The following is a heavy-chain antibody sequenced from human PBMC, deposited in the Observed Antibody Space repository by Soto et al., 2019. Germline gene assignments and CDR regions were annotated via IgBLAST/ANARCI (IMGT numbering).Heavy chain of an antibody. Sequence: QVQLVQSGAEVKKPGASVKVSCKASGYTFTDYYMHWVRQAPGQRLEWMGWINPNSGTTNYAQKFQGWVTMTRDTSITTVYTEVSRLRSDDTAVYYCARVPRGVYCGVAVWGQGTTVTVSS. D-gene: IGHD3-10*01. V-gene: IGHV1-2*04. J-gene: IGHJ6*02. CDR2: INPNSGTT. CDR1: GYTFTDYY. CDR3: ARVPRGVYCGVAV.